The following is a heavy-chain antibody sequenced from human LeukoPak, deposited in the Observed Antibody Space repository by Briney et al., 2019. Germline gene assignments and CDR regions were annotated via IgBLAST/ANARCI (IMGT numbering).Heavy chain of an antibody. V-gene: IGHV1-69*02. J-gene: IGHJ4*02. Sequence: GASVKLSSKASGGTVSRYTISTVREAPGQGLEWMGRIIPILGIANYAQRFQGRVTLSADKSTSTAYMELTSLSCEDTSAYECARGVAGRWVLFDDRGQVALVTVSS. CDR1: GGTVSRYT. CDR3: ARGVAGRWVLFDD. CDR2: IIPILGIA. D-gene: IGHD2-15*01.